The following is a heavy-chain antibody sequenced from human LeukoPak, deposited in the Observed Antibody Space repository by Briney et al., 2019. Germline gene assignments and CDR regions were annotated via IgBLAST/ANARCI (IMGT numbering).Heavy chain of an antibody. CDR2: INGNSGNT. Sequence: GASVKVSCKASGYIFTNYDINWVRQAPGQGLEWMGWINGNSGNTDHSQKFQGRVTMARDTSKNTAYMELRSLTSEDTGVYYCARGGVLLFGVISIGLDHWGQGTLVTVSS. D-gene: IGHD2-21*01. CDR3: ARGGVLLFGVISIGLDH. CDR1: GYIFTNYD. J-gene: IGHJ4*02. V-gene: IGHV1-8*01.